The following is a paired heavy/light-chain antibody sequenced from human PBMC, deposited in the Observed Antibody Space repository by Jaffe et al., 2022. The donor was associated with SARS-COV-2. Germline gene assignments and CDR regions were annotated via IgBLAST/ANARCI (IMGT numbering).Light chain of an antibody. Sequence: SSELTQDPAVSVALGQTVRITCQGDSLRSYYASWYQQKPGQAPVLVIYGKNNRPSGIPDRFSGSSSGNTASLTITGAQAEDEADYYCNSRDSSGNYVVFGGGTKLTVL. J-gene: IGLJ2*01. CDR1: SLRSYY. CDR3: NSRDSSGNYVV. V-gene: IGLV3-19*01. CDR2: GKN.
Heavy chain of an antibody. Sequence: QVQLQQWGAGLLKPSETLSLTCAVYGGSFSGYYWSWIRQPPGKGLEWIGEINHSGSTNYNPSLKSRVTISVDTSKNQFSLKLSSVTAADTAVYYCARGRILTMVRGVISPYYYYYYMDVWGKGTTVTVSS. D-gene: IGHD3-10*01. CDR3: ARGRILTMVRGVISPYYYYYYMDV. CDR1: GGSFSGYY. V-gene: IGHV4-34*01. J-gene: IGHJ6*03. CDR2: INHSGST.